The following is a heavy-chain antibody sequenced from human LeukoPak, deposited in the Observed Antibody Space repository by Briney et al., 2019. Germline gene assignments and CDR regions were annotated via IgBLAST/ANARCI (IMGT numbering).Heavy chain of an antibody. CDR1: GFTFSSYG. V-gene: IGHV3-30*02. D-gene: IGHD6-19*01. Sequence: GASLRLSYAASGFTFSSYGMHWVRQAPGKGLEWEAFIRYDGSNKYYADSVKGRFTISRDNSKNTLYLQMNSLRAEDTAVYYCAKSASSGWYSDYWGQGTLVTVSS. CDR2: IRYDGSNK. CDR3: AKSASSGWYSDY. J-gene: IGHJ4*02.